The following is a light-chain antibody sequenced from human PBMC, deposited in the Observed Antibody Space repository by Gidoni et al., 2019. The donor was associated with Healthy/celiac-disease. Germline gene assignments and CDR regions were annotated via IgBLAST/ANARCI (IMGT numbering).Light chain of an antibody. CDR3: QQSYSTPLT. CDR1: QSISSY. CDR2: AAS. Sequence: DIQMTQSPSSLSASVGDRVTITCRASQSISSYLNWYQQKPGKAPKLLIYAASSLQSGVPSRFSGSGSGTAFTLTIRSLQPEDFATYYCQQSYSTPLTFGGGTQVEIK. J-gene: IGKJ4*01. V-gene: IGKV1-39*01.